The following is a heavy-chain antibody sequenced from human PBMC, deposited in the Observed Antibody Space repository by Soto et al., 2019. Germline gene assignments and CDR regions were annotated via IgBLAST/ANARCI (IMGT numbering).Heavy chain of an antibody. V-gene: IGHV3-23*01. J-gene: IGHJ4*02. CDR2: ISGSGGST. D-gene: IGHD3-16*01. CDR3: AKEGPDNLLGMGPHYFDY. CDR1: GFTFSSYA. Sequence: GGSLRLSCAASGFTFSSYAMSWVRQAPGKGLEWVSAISGSGGSTYYADSVKGRFTISRDNSKNTLYLQMNSLRAEDTAVYYCAKEGPDNLLGMGPHYFDYWGQGTLVTVSS.